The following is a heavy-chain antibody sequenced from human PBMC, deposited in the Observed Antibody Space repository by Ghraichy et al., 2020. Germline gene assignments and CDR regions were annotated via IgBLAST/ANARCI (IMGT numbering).Heavy chain of an antibody. Sequence: SETLSLTCAVYGGSFSGAGSFSGYYWNWIRQPPGKGLEWIAEINHSGNTNYNPSLKSRVTISVDTSKNQFSLRVSSVTAADTAVYYCLLSLELVPTAISNYWGQGTLVTVSS. J-gene: IGHJ4*02. CDR3: LLSLELVPTAISNY. V-gene: IGHV4-34*01. CDR2: INHSGNT. D-gene: IGHD2-2*01. CDR1: GGSFSGAGSFSGYY.